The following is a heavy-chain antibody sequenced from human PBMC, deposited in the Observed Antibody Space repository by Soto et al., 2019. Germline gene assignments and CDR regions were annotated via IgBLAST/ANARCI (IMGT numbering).Heavy chain of an antibody. J-gene: IGHJ4*02. CDR2: ISGYNGNT. V-gene: IGHV1-18*01. D-gene: IGHD3-10*01. CDR1: GYSFANNG. Sequence: QIQLVQSGAEVKKPGAAVKVSCRASGYSFANNGITWVRQAPGQGLEWMGWISGYNGNTKYAQSVQDRVTMTTGTSTSTAYMELRRLRSDDTAVYYCAKSHGSGRADFWGQGTLVTVSS. CDR3: AKSHGSGRADF.